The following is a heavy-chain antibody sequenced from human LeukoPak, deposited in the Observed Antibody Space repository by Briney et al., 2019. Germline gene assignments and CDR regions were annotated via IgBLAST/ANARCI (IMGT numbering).Heavy chain of an antibody. CDR2: ITSSGNTM. D-gene: IGHD4-11*01. J-gene: IGHJ5*02. CDR1: GFTFSSYE. V-gene: IGHV3-48*03. CDR3: ARLRSKYWFDP. Sequence: GGSLRLSCAASGFTFSSYEMNWVRQAPGKGLEWVSFITSSGNTMYYADSVKGRFTISRDNAKNSLYLQMNSLKADDTAVYYCARLRSKYWFDPWGQGTLVTVSS.